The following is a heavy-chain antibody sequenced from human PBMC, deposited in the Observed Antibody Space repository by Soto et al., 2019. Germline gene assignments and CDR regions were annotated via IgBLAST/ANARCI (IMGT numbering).Heavy chain of an antibody. V-gene: IGHV3-33*01. D-gene: IGHD3-22*01. CDR3: ARELPDDSSFDY. J-gene: IGHJ4*02. CDR2: IWYDGSNK. Sequence: QVQLVESGGGVVQPGRSLRLSCAASGFTFSSYGMHWVRQAPGKGLEWVAVIWYDGSNKYYADSVKGRFTISRDNSKNTLYLQMNSLRAEDTAVYYCARELPDDSSFDYWGQGTLVTVSS. CDR1: GFTFSSYG.